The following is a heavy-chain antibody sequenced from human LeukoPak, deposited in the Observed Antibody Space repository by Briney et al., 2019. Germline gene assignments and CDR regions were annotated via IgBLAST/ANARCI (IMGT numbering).Heavy chain of an antibody. J-gene: IGHJ4*02. CDR3: TRGSLED. Sequence: PGGSLRLACAASGFTFSRYWMHWVRQAPGKGLVWVSGINTDGSTTSYADSVRGRFIISRDNAKNTLYLQMNSLRAEDTAVYYCTRGSLEDWGQGTLVTVSS. CDR1: GFTFSRYW. CDR2: INTDGSTT. V-gene: IGHV3-74*01.